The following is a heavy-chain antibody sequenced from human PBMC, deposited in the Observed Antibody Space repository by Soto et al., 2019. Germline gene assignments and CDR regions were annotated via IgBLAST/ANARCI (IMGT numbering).Heavy chain of an antibody. V-gene: IGHV3-11*01. CDR3: ARVSWREKYGMDV. CDR1: GFTFSDSY. J-gene: IGHJ6*02. CDR2: ITFSGNTV. Sequence: GGSLRLSCAASGFTFSDSYMSWIRQAPGKGLEWISYITFSGNTVYYADSLKGRFTISRDNAKNSLYLQMNRVRAEDTAVYYCARVSWREKYGMDVWGQGTTVTVSS.